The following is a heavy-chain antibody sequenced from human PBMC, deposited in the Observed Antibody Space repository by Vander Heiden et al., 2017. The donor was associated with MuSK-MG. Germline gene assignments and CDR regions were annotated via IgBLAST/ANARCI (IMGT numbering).Heavy chain of an antibody. D-gene: IGHD3-3*01. J-gene: IGHJ4*02. CDR1: GYTFTTYG. CDR3: ARDRRPALRYWEWSSPEFDC. CDR2: ISSYNGNT. V-gene: IGHV1-18*01. Sequence: GASVKVSCKASGYTFTTYGITWVRQAPGQGLEWMGWISSYNGNTNYAQKLQGRVTMTTDTSTNTAYMELRSLKSDDTAVYYCARDRRPALRYWEWSSPEFDCWGQGTLVTVSS.